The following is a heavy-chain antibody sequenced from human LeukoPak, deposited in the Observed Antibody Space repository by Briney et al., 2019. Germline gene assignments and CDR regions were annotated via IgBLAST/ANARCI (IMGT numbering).Heavy chain of an antibody. Sequence: GASVKVSCKASGNTFSTSYIHWGRQAPGQGLEWMGIINPTSGTTSYAQKFQGRVTMTRDMSTTTLYLDLSSLRFDDTALYFCARVDRMATVENFDSWGQGTLVTVSS. J-gene: IGHJ4*02. D-gene: IGHD5-24*01. CDR1: GNTFSTSY. CDR2: INPTSGTT. V-gene: IGHV1-46*01. CDR3: ARVDRMATVENFDS.